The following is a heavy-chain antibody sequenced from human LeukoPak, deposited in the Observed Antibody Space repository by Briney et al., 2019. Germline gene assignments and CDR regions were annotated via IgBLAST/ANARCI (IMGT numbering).Heavy chain of an antibody. CDR2: IYYSGST. D-gene: IGHD4-23*01. J-gene: IGHJ4*02. Sequence: SQTLSLTCTVSGGSISSGGYYWSWIRQHPGKGLEWIGYIYYSGSTYYNPSLKSRVTISVDTSKNQFSLKLSSVTAADTAVYYCARVGRGNGSFDYWGQGTLVTVSS. CDR1: GGSISSGGYY. CDR3: ARVGRGNGSFDY. V-gene: IGHV4-31*03.